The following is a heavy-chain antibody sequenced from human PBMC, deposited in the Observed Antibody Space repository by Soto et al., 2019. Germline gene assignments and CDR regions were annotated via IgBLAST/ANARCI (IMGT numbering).Heavy chain of an antibody. V-gene: IGHV3-7*01. J-gene: IGHJ4*02. CDR2: IKQDGNEK. CDR3: AGGTGWLIDY. CDR1: GFTFNTFW. Sequence: PGGSLRLSCAASGFTFNTFWMNWVRQTPGKGLEWVANIKQDGNEKFYVDSVRGRFTISRDNAENSLYLQMNSLRDEDTAVYYCAGGTGWLIDYWGQGTLVTVS. D-gene: IGHD6-19*01.